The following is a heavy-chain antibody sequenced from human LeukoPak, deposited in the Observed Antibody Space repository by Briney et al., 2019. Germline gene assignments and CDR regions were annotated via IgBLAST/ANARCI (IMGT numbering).Heavy chain of an antibody. CDR1: GGSLSSYY. J-gene: IGHJ1*01. CDR2: IYYSGST. Sequence: SETLTLTCTVSGGSLSSYYWSWIRQPPGKGLEWIGYIYYSGSTNYNPSLKSRVTISVDTSKNQFSLKLSSVTAADTAVYYCARWARGVTAATEYFQHWGQGTLVTVSS. V-gene: IGHV4-59*01. CDR3: ARWARGVTAATEYFQH. D-gene: IGHD2-21*02.